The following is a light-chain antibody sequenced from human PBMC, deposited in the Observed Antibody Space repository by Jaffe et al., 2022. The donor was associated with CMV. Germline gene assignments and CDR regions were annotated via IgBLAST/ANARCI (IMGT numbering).Light chain of an antibody. CDR2: GAS. CDR3: QQYNGWPPRT. V-gene: IGKV3-15*01. J-gene: IGKJ2*01. CDR1: QSVSSN. Sequence: EIVMTQSPATLSVSPGERATLSCRASQSVSSNLAWYQQKPGQAPRLLIYGASTRATGIPARFSGSGSGTEFTLTISSLQSEDFAVYYCQQYNGWPPRTFGQGTKLEIK.